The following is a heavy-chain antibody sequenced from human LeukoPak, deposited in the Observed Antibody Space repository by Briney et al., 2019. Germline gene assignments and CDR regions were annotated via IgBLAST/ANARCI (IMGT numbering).Heavy chain of an antibody. CDR1: GVSISSSNSY. V-gene: IGHV4-39*07. D-gene: IGHD2-15*01. CDR3: ASDGARYCSGGSCYSTVNFDI. J-gene: IGHJ3*02. Sequence: PSETLSLTCTVSGVSISSSNSYWGWIRQPPGKGLEWIGSIYYSGSTYYNPSLKSRVTISVDTSKNQFSLKLSSVTAADTAVYYCASDGARYCSGGSCYSTVNFDIWGQGTMVTVSS. CDR2: IYYSGST.